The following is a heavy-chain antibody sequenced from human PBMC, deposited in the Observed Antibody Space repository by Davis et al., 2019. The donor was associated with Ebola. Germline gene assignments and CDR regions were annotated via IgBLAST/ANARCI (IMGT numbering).Heavy chain of an antibody. CDR1: GGSFSTYY. CDR2: IYHSGTT. Sequence: GSLRLSCTVSGGSFSTYYWSWVRQPPGKGLEWIGEIYHSGTTNYNPSLKSRVTISVDKSKNQFSLKLSSVTAADTAVYYCARAMVTMVSFAFDIWGQGTVVTVSS. D-gene: IGHD3-10*01. CDR3: ARAMVTMVSFAFDI. J-gene: IGHJ3*02. V-gene: IGHV4-4*02.